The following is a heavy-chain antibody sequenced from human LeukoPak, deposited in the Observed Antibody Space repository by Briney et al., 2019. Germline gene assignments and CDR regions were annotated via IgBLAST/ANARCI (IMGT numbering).Heavy chain of an antibody. V-gene: IGHV3-15*01. CDR3: TTVDTAMVYYYYYYYMDV. D-gene: IGHD5-18*01. CDR2: IKSKTDGGTT. Sequence: GGSLRLSCAASGFTFSNAWMSWVRQAPGKGLEWVGRIKSKTDGGTTDYAAPVKGRFTISRDDSKNTPYLQMNSLKTEDTAVYYCTTVDTAMVYYYYYYYMDVWGKGTTVTVSS. CDR1: GFTFSNAW. J-gene: IGHJ6*03.